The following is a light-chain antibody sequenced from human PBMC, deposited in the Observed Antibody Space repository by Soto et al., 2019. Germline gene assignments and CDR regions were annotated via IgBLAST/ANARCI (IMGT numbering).Light chain of an antibody. Sequence: QSVLTQPPSVSAAPGQKVTISCSGSSYNIGGNSVSWYQPLPGTAPKLLLYDDNKRPSGIPDRFSGSKSGTSATLGITGFQTGDEADYYCGSWDSSLSAYVFGTGTKVTVL. CDR1: SYNIGGNS. CDR2: DDN. V-gene: IGLV1-51*01. CDR3: GSWDSSLSAYV. J-gene: IGLJ1*01.